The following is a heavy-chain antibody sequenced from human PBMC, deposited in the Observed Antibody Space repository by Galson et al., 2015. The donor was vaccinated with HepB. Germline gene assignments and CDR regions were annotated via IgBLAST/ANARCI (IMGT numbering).Heavy chain of an antibody. CDR1: GYTFTNYG. V-gene: IGHV1-18*01. CDR2: ISAYNGNT. Sequence: SVKVSCKASGYTFTNYGITWVRQAPGQGLEWMGWISAYNGNTNYAQKLQGRVTMTTDTSTSTAYMELRSLRSDDTAVYYCAREDNSGAYYYYGMDVWGQGTTVTVAS. CDR3: AREDNSGAYYYYGMDV. D-gene: IGHD7-27*01. J-gene: IGHJ6*02.